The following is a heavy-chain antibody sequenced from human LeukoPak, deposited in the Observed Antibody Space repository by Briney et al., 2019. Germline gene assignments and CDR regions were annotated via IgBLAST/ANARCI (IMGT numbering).Heavy chain of an antibody. CDR2: ISSSGSSI. J-gene: IGHJ4*02. V-gene: IGHV3-48*03. Sequence: GGSLRLSCAASGFTISSFEMNWVRQTPGKGLEWVPYISSSGSSIYYADSVKGRFTISRDNAKNSLYLQMNSLRAADTAVYYCARGRVTGDYVRDFDYWGQGTLVTVSS. D-gene: IGHD4-17*01. CDR3: ARGRVTGDYVRDFDY. CDR1: GFTISSFE.